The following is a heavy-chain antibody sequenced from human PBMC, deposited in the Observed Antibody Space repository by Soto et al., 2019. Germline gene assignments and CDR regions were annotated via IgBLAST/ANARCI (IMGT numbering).Heavy chain of an antibody. V-gene: IGHV3-48*02. Sequence: EVQLVESGGGLVQPGGSLRLSCAASGFTFSSYSMNWVRQAPGKGLEWVSYISSSSSTIYYADSVKGRFTIARDNATNSLYLQLNSRIDEDTAVSYCAIYSGYVEWGQGPLVTVSS. CDR1: GFTFSSYS. D-gene: IGHD5-12*01. J-gene: IGHJ4*02. CDR3: AIYSGYVE. CDR2: ISSSSSTI.